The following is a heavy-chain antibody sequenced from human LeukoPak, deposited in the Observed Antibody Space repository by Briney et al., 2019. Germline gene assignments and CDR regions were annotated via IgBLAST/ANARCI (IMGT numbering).Heavy chain of an antibody. J-gene: IGHJ4*02. D-gene: IGHD1-26*01. CDR3: AREAGATNG. CDR2: INSDASRI. CDR1: GFTLSSYW. Sequence: GGSLRLSCAASGFTLSSYWMQWVRQAPGKGLVWVARINSDASRITYADSVKGRFTISRDNAKSSLYLQMNYLRAEDTAVYYCAREAGATNGWGQGTLVTVSS. V-gene: IGHV3-74*03.